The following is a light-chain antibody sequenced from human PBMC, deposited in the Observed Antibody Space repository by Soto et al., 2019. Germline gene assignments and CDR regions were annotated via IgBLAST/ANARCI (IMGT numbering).Light chain of an antibody. Sequence: DIQMTQSPSSVSASVGDRVTITCRASQGISSWLAWYQQNPGKAPKFLIYAASTLQSGVPSRFSGSASGTEFTLAISNPQPEDFATYYCQQAYSFPITFGQGTRLEIK. V-gene: IGKV1-12*01. CDR3: QQAYSFPIT. CDR1: QGISSW. CDR2: AAS. J-gene: IGKJ5*01.